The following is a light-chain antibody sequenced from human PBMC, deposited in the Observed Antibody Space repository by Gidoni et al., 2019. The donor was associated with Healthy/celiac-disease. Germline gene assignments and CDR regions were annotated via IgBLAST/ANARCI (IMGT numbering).Light chain of an antibody. CDR3: QQCYSPPHT. V-gene: IGKV1-39*01. CDR1: QSISSY. J-gene: IGKJ2*01. CDR2: AAS. Sequence: DIQMTQSPSSLSASVGDRVTITCRASQSISSYLNWYQQKPGKAPKLLIYAASSLQSGVPSRCSGRGWGTVFTLTISSLQPEDFATYYCQQCYSPPHTFGQGTKLEIK.